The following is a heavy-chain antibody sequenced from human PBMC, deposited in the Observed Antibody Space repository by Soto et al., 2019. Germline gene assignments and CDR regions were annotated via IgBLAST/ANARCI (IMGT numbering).Heavy chain of an antibody. D-gene: IGHD3-22*01. Sequence: SLRLSCAASGFTFSSYSMNWVRQAPGKGLDWVSSISSSSSYIYYAXXVKGRFTXXRDNGRNSLYLQMNSLRSEDTSVYYXASLYDSRKYKGCFDPWRQGTLVTXSS. CDR2: ISSSSSYI. V-gene: IGHV3-21*01. J-gene: IGHJ5*02. CDR1: GFTFSSYS. CDR3: ASLYDSRKYKGCFDP.